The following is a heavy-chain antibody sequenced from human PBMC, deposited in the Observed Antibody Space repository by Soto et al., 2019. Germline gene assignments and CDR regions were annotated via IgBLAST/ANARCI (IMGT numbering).Heavy chain of an antibody. D-gene: IGHD3-16*01. V-gene: IGHV1-18*01. CDR3: ARMGDVPYYYFGLDV. CDR2: ISGYNANT. Sequence: QVQLVQSGAEVKKPGASVKVSCKASGYSFTRYGISWVRQAPGQGLEWMGWISGYNANTNYPENLQGRVTMTTDTATSTAYMEVTNLISDHTAVYYCARMGDVPYYYFGLDVWGQGTTVTVSS. J-gene: IGHJ6*02. CDR1: GYSFTRYG.